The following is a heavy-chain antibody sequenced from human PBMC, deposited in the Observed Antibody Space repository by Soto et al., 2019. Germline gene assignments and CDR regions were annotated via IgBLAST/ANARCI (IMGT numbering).Heavy chain of an antibody. CDR3: AKERAITGTTSWFDP. Sequence: SGGSLRLSCAASGFTFSSYAMSWVRQAPGKGLEWVSAISGSGGSTYYADSVKGRFTISRDNSKNTLYLQMNSLRAEDTAVYYCAKERAITGTTSWFDPWGQGTLVTVSS. D-gene: IGHD1-20*01. CDR1: GFTFSSYA. V-gene: IGHV3-23*01. J-gene: IGHJ5*02. CDR2: ISGSGGST.